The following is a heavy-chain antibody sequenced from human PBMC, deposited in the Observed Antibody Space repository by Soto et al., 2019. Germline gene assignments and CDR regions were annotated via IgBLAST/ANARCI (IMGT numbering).Heavy chain of an antibody. V-gene: IGHV1-69*01. CDR3: AKDIGFQQHLFVFDL. CDR2: IIPMFSSS. Sequence: QVQLVQSGAEVKKPGSSVKVSCTASGGTFSDYAFSWVRQAPGQGLEWMGGIIPMFSSSSFAQKFQGRLTITADDSTSTAYMSLRSLGSADTAMYYCAKDIGFQQHLFVFDLWGPGTLVTVSS. D-gene: IGHD3-10*02. CDR1: GGTFSDYA. J-gene: IGHJ4*02.